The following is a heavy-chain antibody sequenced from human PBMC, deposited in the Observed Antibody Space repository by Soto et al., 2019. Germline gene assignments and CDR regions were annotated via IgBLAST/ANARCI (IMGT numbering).Heavy chain of an antibody. V-gene: IGHV3-48*02. J-gene: IGHJ6*02. Sequence: GGSLRLSCAASGFTFSSYSMNWVRQAPGKGLEWVSYISSSSSTIYYADSVKGRFTISRDNAKNSLYLQMNSLRDEDTAVYYCARESPEGKQWLVYYYYGMDVWGQGTTVTVSS. D-gene: IGHD6-19*01. CDR3: ARESPEGKQWLVYYYYGMDV. CDR1: GFTFSSYS. CDR2: ISSSSSTI.